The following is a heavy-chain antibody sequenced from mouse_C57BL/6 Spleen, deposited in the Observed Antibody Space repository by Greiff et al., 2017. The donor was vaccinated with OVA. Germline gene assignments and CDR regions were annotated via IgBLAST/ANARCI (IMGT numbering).Heavy chain of an antibody. J-gene: IGHJ3*01. CDR3: ARASYDYGAGLAY. D-gene: IGHD2-4*01. Sequence: EVQLVESGPGLAKPSQTLSLTCSVTGYSITSDYWNWIRKFPGHKLEYMGYISYSGSTYYNPSHNSRISTIRDTSKNQYYLQLNSVTTEDTATYYCARASYDYGAGLAYWGQGTLVTVSA. CDR2: ISYSGST. CDR1: GYSITSDY. V-gene: IGHV3-8*01.